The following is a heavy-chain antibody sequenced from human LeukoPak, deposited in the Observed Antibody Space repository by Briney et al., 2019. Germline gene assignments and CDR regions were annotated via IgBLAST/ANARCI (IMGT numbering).Heavy chain of an antibody. CDR1: GFTFRSYW. CDR3: ALGGFDY. CDR2: INSDGNST. Sequence: HAGGSLRLSCVASGFTFRSYWMHWVRQAPGKGLVWVSRINSDGNSTSYADSVKGRFTISRDNAKNTLYLQMNSPRAEDTAVYYCALGGFDYWGQGTLVTVSS. V-gene: IGHV3-74*01. J-gene: IGHJ4*02.